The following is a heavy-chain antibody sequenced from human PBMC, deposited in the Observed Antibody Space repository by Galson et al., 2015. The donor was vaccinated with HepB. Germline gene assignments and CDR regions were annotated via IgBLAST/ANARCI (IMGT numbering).Heavy chain of an antibody. V-gene: IGHV3-49*03. Sequence: SLRLSCAASGFTFGDYAMSWFRQAPGKGLEWVGFIRSKAYGGTTEYAASVKGRFTISRDDSKSIAYLQMNSLKTEDTAVYYCTRRVGATFSLAFDIWGQGTMVTISS. CDR1: GFTFGDYA. D-gene: IGHD1-26*01. CDR3: TRRVGATFSLAFDI. J-gene: IGHJ3*02. CDR2: IRSKAYGGTT.